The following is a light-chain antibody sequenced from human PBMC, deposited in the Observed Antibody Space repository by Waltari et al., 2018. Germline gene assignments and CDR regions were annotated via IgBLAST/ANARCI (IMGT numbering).Light chain of an antibody. CDR2: GAS. Sequence: EIVMTQSPATLSLSPGERATISCRASQSVSSSLAWYQQKPGQAPRLLIYGASSRATGIPDRFSGSGSGTDFTLTISSLEPEDVAVYYCLQRSNWPYSFGQGTKVEIK. CDR3: LQRSNWPYS. CDR1: QSVSSS. V-gene: IGKV3-15*01. J-gene: IGKJ2*03.